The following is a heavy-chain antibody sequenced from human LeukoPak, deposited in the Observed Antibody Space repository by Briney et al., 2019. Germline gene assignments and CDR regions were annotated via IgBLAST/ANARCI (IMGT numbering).Heavy chain of an antibody. D-gene: IGHD2-15*01. J-gene: IGHJ4*02. CDR1: GGSISSYY. CDR2: IYYSGST. CDR3: ARDRGVGDIDY. V-gene: IGHV4-59*01. Sequence: SETLSLNCTVSGGSISSYYWSWLRQPPGKGLEWIVYIYYSGSTNYNPSLKSRVTISVDTSKNQFSLKLSSVTAADTAVYYCARDRGVGDIDYWGQGTLVTVSS.